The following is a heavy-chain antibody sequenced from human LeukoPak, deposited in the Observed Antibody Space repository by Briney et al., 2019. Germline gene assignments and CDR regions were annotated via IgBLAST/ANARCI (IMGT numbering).Heavy chain of an antibody. Sequence: ASVKVSCKASGYTFTSYDINWVRQATGQGLEWMGWMNPNSGNTDYAQKFQGRVTMTRNTSISTAYLELSSLRSEDTAVYYCARGSDYGGNPYYYYGMDVWGPGTTVTVSS. CDR1: GYTFTSYD. D-gene: IGHD4-23*01. J-gene: IGHJ6*02. CDR3: ARGSDYGGNPYYYYGMDV. V-gene: IGHV1-8*02. CDR2: MNPNSGNT.